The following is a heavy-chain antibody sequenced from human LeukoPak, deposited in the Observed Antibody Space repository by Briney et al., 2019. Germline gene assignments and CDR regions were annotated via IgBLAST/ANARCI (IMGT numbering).Heavy chain of an antibody. CDR1: GGSISSGSYY. J-gene: IGHJ6*03. CDR3: ARDAAIRSYYYYVDV. Sequence: SETLSLTRTVSGGSISSGSYYWSWIRQPAGKGLEWIGRIYTSGSTNYNPSLKSRVTISVDTSKNQFSLKLSSVTAADTAVYYCARDAAIRSYYYYVDVWGKGTTVTVSS. CDR2: IYTSGST. V-gene: IGHV4-61*02. D-gene: IGHD2-2*01.